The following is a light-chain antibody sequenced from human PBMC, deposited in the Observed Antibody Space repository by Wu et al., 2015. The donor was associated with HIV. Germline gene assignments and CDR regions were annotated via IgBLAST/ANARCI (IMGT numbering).Light chain of an antibody. Sequence: EIILRQSSATLAVSPGETATLSCRASQSVSSSYLAWYQQKPGQAPRLLIYGASSRATGIPDRFSGSGSGTDFTLTISRLEPEDFAVYYCQQYGSSGWTFGQGTKVEIK. CDR1: QSVSSSY. J-gene: IGKJ1*01. V-gene: IGKV3-20*01. CDR3: QQYGSSGWT. CDR2: GAS.